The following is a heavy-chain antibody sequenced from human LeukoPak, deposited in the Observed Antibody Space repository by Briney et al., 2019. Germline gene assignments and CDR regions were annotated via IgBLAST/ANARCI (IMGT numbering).Heavy chain of an antibody. Sequence: PTGKSLRLSCAASGFTFSSYGMHWVRQAPGKGLEWVAVIWDDGSNKYYADSVKGRFTISRDNSKNTLYLQMNSLRAEDTAVYYCAREAGAPNWFDRWGQGTLVTVSS. CDR1: GFTFSSYG. J-gene: IGHJ5*02. CDR3: AREAGAPNWFDR. CDR2: IWDDGSNK. D-gene: IGHD6-19*01. V-gene: IGHV3-33*01.